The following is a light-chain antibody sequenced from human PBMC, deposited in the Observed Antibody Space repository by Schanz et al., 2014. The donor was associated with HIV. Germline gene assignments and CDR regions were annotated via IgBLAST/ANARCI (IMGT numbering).Light chain of an antibody. Sequence: QSALTQPASASGSPGQSVTISCTGTSSDVGGYNYISWYQQHPGKAPKLMIYDVSDRPSAVPDRFSGSKSGNTASLTVSGLQPEDEADYYCSSYGGNNNVVFGGGTKLTVL. CDR3: SSYGGNNNVV. CDR2: DVS. CDR1: SSDVGGYNY. J-gene: IGLJ2*01. V-gene: IGLV2-8*01.